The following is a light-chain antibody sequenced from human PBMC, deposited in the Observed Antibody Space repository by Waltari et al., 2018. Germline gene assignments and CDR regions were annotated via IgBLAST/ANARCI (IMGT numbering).Light chain of an antibody. J-gene: IGKJ1*01. CDR3: QQYGSSPWT. CDR2: GAS. V-gene: IGKV3-20*01. Sequence: EIVLTQSPGTPSLSPGERATLSCRASQSVSSSYLAWYQQKPGQAPRVLNHGASNRATGIPDRFSGSGSGTEFTLTISRLGPEDFAVYYCQQYGSSPWTFGQGTKVEIK. CDR1: QSVSSSY.